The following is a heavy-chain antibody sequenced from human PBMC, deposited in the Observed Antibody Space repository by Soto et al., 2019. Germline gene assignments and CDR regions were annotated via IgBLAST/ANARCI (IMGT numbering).Heavy chain of an antibody. CDR2: ISPIFGTA. J-gene: IGHJ5*02. Sequence: QVQLVQSGAEVKKPGSSVKVSCKASGGTFSSYAISWVRQAPGQGLEWMGGISPIFGTANYAQKFQGRVTITADESTSTAYMELSSLRSEDTAVYYCAADPDIVVVPAAPNWFDPCGQGTLVTVSS. CDR1: GGTFSSYA. D-gene: IGHD2-2*01. V-gene: IGHV1-69*01. CDR3: AADPDIVVVPAAPNWFDP.